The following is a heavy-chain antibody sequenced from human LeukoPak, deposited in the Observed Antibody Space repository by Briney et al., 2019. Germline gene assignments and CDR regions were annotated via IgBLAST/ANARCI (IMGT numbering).Heavy chain of an antibody. CDR1: GFTFSGYY. V-gene: IGHV3-11*05. CDR3: ARVGRAYSSSWYVDY. J-gene: IGHJ4*02. D-gene: IGHD6-13*01. Sequence: KPGGSLRLSCAASGFTFSGYYMSWIRQAPGKGLEWVSYISSSSTYTNYADSVKGRFTISRDNAKNSLYLQMNSLRAEDTAVYYCARVGRAYSSSWYVDYWGQGTLVTVSS. CDR2: ISSSSTYT.